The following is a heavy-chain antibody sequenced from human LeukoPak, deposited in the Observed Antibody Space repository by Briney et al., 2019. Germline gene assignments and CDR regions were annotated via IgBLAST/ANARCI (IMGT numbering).Heavy chain of an antibody. V-gene: IGHV3-23*01. CDR3: AKSYYYDSSGFDY. CDR1: GFAFSSYA. Sequence: GGSLRLSCATSGFAFSSYAMSWVRQAPGKGLEWVSAISGSGGSTYYADSVKGRFTISRDNSKNTLYLQMNSLRAEDTAVYYCAKSYYYDSSGFDYWGQGTLVTVSS. D-gene: IGHD3-22*01. CDR2: ISGSGGST. J-gene: IGHJ4*02.